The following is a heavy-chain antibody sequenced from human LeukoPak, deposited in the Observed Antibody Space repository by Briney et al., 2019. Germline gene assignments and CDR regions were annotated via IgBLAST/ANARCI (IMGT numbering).Heavy chain of an antibody. CDR2: ILPADSDT. Sequence: GESLQISCRASGYSFTTYWIGWVRQMPGKGLEWMGVILPADSDTRYSPSFQGQVTISADKSISTAYLQWSSLKASDTAMYYCASVYSSTSWDYWGQGTLVTVSS. J-gene: IGHJ4*02. V-gene: IGHV5-51*01. CDR1: GYSFTTYW. CDR3: ASVYSSTSWDY. D-gene: IGHD6-13*01.